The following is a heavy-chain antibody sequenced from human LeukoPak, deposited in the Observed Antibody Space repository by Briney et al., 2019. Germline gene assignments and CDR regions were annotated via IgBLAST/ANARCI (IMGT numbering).Heavy chain of an antibody. Sequence: SETLSLTCTVSGGSISSGGYYWSWIRQHPGKGLEWIGYIYYSGSTYYNPSLKSRVTISVDTSKNQFSLKLSSVTAADTAVYYCARGPDCSGSYGFDYWGQGTLVTVSS. CDR2: IYYSGST. CDR1: GGSISSGGYY. V-gene: IGHV4-31*03. CDR3: ARGPDCSGSYGFDY. D-gene: IGHD3-10*02. J-gene: IGHJ4*02.